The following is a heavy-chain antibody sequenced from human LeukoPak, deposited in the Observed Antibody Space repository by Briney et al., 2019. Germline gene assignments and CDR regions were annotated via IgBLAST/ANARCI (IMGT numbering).Heavy chain of an antibody. CDR1: GFTLSTYW. CDR2: INSDGSRT. V-gene: IGHV3-74*01. J-gene: IGHJ3*02. D-gene: IGHD6-19*01. Sequence: TGGSLRLSCAASGFTLSTYWMHWVRQAPGKGLVWVSRINSDGSRTTYADSVKGRFTISRDNAKNTLYLQMNSLRTEDTAVYYCARPETQYSSGLDGFDIWGQGTMVTVSS. CDR3: ARPETQYSSGLDGFDI.